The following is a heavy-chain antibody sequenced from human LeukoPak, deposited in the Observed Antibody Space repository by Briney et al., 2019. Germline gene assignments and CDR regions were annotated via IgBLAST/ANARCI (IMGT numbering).Heavy chain of an antibody. Sequence: GGSLRLSCAASGFTFSDYYMSWIRQAPGKGLEWVSYISSSSYTNYADSVKGRFTISRDNAKNSLYLQMNSLRAEDTAVYYCARARLHDYGVFDPWGQGTLVTVSA. V-gene: IGHV3-11*05. CDR3: ARARLHDYGVFDP. CDR1: GFTFSDYY. CDR2: ISSSSYT. J-gene: IGHJ5*02. D-gene: IGHD4-17*01.